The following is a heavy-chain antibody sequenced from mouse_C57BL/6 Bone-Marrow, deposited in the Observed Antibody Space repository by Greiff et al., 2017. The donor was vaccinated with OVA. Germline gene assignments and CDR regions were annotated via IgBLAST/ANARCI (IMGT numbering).Heavy chain of an antibody. J-gene: IGHJ1*03. Sequence: VQLQQSGAELVRPGASVKLSCTASGFNIKDDYMHWVKQRPEQGLEWIGWIDPENGDTEYASKFQGKATITADTSSNTAYLKLSSVTSEDTAVYYGTTRWLLWYFDVWGTGTTVTVSS. D-gene: IGHD2-3*01. CDR3: TTRWLLWYFDV. CDR2: IDPENGDT. V-gene: IGHV14-4*01. CDR1: GFNIKDDY.